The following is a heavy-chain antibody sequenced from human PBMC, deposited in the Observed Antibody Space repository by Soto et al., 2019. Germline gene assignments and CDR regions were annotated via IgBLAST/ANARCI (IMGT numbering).Heavy chain of an antibody. D-gene: IGHD3-3*01. J-gene: IGHJ6*02. CDR1: GGSFSGYY. V-gene: IGHV4-34*01. CDR2: INHSGST. Sequence: PSETLSLTCAVYGGSFSGYYWSWIRQPPGKGLEWIGEINHSGSTNYNPSLKSRVTISVDTSKNQFSLKLSSVTAADTAVYYCARDCAVYDFWSGYRYYYCGMDVWGQGTTVTVSS. CDR3: ARDCAVYDFWSGYRYYYCGMDV.